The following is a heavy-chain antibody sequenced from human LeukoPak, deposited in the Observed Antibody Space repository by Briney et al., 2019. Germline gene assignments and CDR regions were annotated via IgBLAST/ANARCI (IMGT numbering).Heavy chain of an antibody. J-gene: IGHJ4*02. CDR1: GDSISSSSYY. Sequence: PSETLSLTCTVSGDSISSSSYYWAWLRQPPGKGLELIGTLSSTGSAYYNPSLKSRVSMSVDTSKNQFSLKLSSVTAADTAVYYCARHNRMGAAAALGVFDYWGQGTLVTVSS. CDR2: LSSTGSA. CDR3: ARHNRMGAAAALGVFDY. V-gene: IGHV4-39*01. D-gene: IGHD6-13*01.